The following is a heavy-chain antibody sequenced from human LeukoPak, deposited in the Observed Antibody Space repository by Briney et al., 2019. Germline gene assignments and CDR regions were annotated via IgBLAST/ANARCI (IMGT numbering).Heavy chain of an antibody. CDR2: IYPGNSDT. Sequence: PGESLNISCKGSGYSFSTYWIGWVRQMPGKGLEWMGTIYPGNSDTRCSPSFQGQVTISADKSISTAYLQWSSLKASDTAMYYCARHGDYYYYMDVWGKGTTVTVSS. V-gene: IGHV5-51*01. CDR3: ARHGDYYYYMDV. CDR1: GYSFSTYW. J-gene: IGHJ6*03. D-gene: IGHD7-27*01.